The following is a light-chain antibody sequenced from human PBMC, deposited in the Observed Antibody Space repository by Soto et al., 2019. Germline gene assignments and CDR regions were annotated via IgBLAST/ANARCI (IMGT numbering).Light chain of an antibody. J-gene: IGKJ1*01. Sequence: EIVLTQSPATLSFSPGERATLSCGASAAVSSSYVAWYQQKSGLAPRLLIHDASSRATGIPDRFSGSGSGTDFTLTISDVQPEDFALYYCHQRQSWPRTFGQGTKVDIK. CDR2: DAS. V-gene: IGKV3D-20*01. CDR1: AAVSSSY. CDR3: HQRQSWPRT.